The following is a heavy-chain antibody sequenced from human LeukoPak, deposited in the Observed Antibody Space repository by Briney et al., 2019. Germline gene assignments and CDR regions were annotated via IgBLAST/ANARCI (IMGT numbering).Heavy chain of an antibody. D-gene: IGHD3-3*01. CDR1: GGTFSNYA. V-gene: IGHV1-69*13. CDR2: IMPIFDTA. CDR3: AREEERIAISGVTNSRFDY. J-gene: IGHJ4*02. Sequence: SVKVSCKASGGTFSNYAISWVRQAPGQGLEWMGGIMPIFDTADYAQKFQGRITITADESTSTVYMELSSLRSEDTAVYYCAREEERIAISGVTNSRFDYWGQGTLVTVSS.